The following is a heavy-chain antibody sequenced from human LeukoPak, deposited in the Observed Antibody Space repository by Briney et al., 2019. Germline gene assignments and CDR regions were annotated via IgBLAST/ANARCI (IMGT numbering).Heavy chain of an antibody. CDR2: ISTSVTYT. CDR3: AREGRSGSYLGRFDP. J-gene: IGHJ5*02. V-gene: IGHV3-11*05. D-gene: IGHD1-26*01. Sequence: GGSLRLSCAASGFTFSDYYMSWIRQAPGRGVEWLSYISTSVTYTEYADSVKGRFTISRDNAKNSLYLQMNSLRAEDTAVYYCAREGRSGSYLGRFDPWGQGTLVTVSS. CDR1: GFTFSDYY.